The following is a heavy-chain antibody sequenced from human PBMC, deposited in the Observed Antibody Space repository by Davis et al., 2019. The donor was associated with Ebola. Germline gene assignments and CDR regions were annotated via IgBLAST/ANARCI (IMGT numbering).Heavy chain of an antibody. Sequence: GVLKISCAASGFTFSSYWMHWVRQAPGKGLVWVSRINSDGSSTSYADSVKGRFTISRDNAKNTLYLQMNSLRAEDTAVYYCARGGVVVPAALDYWGQGTLVTVSS. CDR2: INSDGSST. V-gene: IGHV3-74*01. D-gene: IGHD2-2*01. CDR3: ARGGVVVPAALDY. CDR1: GFTFSSYW. J-gene: IGHJ4*02.